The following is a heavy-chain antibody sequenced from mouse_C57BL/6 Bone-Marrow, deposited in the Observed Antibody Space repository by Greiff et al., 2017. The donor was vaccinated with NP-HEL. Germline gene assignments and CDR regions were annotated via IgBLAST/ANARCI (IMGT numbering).Heavy chain of an antibody. J-gene: IGHJ1*03. Sequence: EVQVVESGGGLVQPGGSMKLSCAASGFTFSDAWMDWVRQSPEKGLEWVAEIRNKANNHATYYAESVKGRFTISRDDSKSSVYLQMNSLRAEDTGIYYCTRGPLPLLDVWGTGTTVTVSS. CDR3: TRGPLPLLDV. CDR1: GFTFSDAW. V-gene: IGHV6-6*01. CDR2: IRNKANNHAT. D-gene: IGHD2-10*01.